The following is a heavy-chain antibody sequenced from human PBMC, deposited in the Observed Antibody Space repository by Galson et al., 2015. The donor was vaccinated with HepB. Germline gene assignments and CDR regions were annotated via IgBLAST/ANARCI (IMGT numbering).Heavy chain of an antibody. Sequence: SVKVSCKASGGTFSSYAISWVRQAPGQGLEWMGRIIPILGIANYAQKFQGRVTITAGKSTSTAYMELSSLRSEDTAVYYCAREEVATSDYYYYGMDVWGQGTTVTVSS. V-gene: IGHV1-69*04. J-gene: IGHJ6*02. CDR1: GGTFSSYA. D-gene: IGHD5-12*01. CDR3: AREEVATSDYYYYGMDV. CDR2: IIPILGIA.